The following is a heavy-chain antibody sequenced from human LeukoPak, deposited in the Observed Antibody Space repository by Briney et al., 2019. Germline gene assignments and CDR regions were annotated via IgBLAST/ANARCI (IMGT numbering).Heavy chain of an antibody. CDR1: GFTFTDTY. CDR2: ISPSGTDI. D-gene: IGHD3-10*01. J-gene: IGHJ4*02. Sequence: GGSLRLSCAVSGFTFTDTYMTWIRQAPGKGLESLSYISPSGTDISYADSVKGRFTISRDNAKNSLYLQMNSLRAEDTAVYYCAKDHSYGSGSWYFDYWGQGTLVTVSS. V-gene: IGHV3-11*01. CDR3: AKDHSYGSGSWYFDY.